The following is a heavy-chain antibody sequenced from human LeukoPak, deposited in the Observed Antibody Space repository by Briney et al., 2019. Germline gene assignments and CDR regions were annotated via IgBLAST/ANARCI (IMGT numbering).Heavy chain of an antibody. J-gene: IGHJ3*02. D-gene: IGHD1-26*01. CDR2: ISSSSSYI. CDR1: GFTFSSYS. Sequence: GGSLRLSCGASGFTFSSYSMNWVRQAPGKGLEWVSSISSSSSYIYYADSVKGRFTISRDNAKNSLYLQMNSLRAEDTAVYYCARDLVGASAFDIWGQGTMVTVSS. V-gene: IGHV3-21*01. CDR3: ARDLVGASAFDI.